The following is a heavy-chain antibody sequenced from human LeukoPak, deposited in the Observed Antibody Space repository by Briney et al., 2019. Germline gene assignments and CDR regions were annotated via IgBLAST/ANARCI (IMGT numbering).Heavy chain of an antibody. Sequence: GRSLRLSCAASGFTFSSYAMHWVRQAPGKGLEWVAVISRDGSSANYADSVKGRFTISRDTSKNTMHLQMNNLRPADTAVYFCARGAGFMNSGPPFDYWGQGTLVTVSS. J-gene: IGHJ4*02. V-gene: IGHV3-30-3*01. CDR3: ARGAGFMNSGPPFDY. CDR1: GFTFSSYA. D-gene: IGHD6-19*01. CDR2: ISRDGSSA.